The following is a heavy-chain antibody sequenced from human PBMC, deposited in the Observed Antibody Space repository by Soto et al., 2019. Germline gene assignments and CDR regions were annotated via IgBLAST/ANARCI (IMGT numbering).Heavy chain of an antibody. CDR3: ARGGWTSSSSPYYYGMDV. Sequence: QVQLVQSGAEVKKPGSSVKVSCKASGGTFSSYAISWVRQAPGQGLEWLGGIIPIFGTANYAQKFQVRVTITADESTSTAYMELSSLRSEDTAVYYCARGGWTSSSSPYYYGMDVWGQGTTVTVSS. D-gene: IGHD6-6*01. V-gene: IGHV1-69*01. CDR2: IIPIFGTA. J-gene: IGHJ6*02. CDR1: GGTFSSYA.